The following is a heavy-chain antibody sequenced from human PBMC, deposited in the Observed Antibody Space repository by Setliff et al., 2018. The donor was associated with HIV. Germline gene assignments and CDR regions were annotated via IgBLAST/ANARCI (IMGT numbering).Heavy chain of an antibody. CDR1: GSISRYYISSYY. V-gene: IGHV4-34*01. Sequence: PSETLSLTCAVSGSISRYYISSYYWTWIRQSPGKGLEWIAEINQERTTLYNPSLKSRVTISVDTSKNQFSLKLSSVTAADTAVYYCARGRPQDIVVVVAVPIGAYYMDVWGRGTTVTVSS. J-gene: IGHJ6*03. CDR3: ARGRPQDIVVVVAVPIGAYYMDV. CDR2: INQERTT. D-gene: IGHD2-15*01.